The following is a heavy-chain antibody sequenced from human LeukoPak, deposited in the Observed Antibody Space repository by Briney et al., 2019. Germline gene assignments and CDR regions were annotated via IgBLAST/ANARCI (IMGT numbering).Heavy chain of an antibody. CDR3: ARVESGTAMVKVPNWFDP. CDR1: GGSFSGYY. V-gene: IGHV4-34*01. J-gene: IGHJ5*02. Sequence: SETLSLTCAVYGGSFSGYYWSWIRQPPGKGLEWIGEINHSGSTNYNPSLKSRVTISVDTSKNQFSLKLSSVTAADTAVYYCARVESGTAMVKVPNWFDPWGQGTLVTVSS. D-gene: IGHD5-18*01. CDR2: INHSGST.